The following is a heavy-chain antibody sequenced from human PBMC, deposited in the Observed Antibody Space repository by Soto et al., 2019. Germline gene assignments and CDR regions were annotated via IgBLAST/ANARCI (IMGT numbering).Heavy chain of an antibody. Sequence: GGSLRLSCAASGFTFSSYAMSWVRQAPGKGLEWVSAISGSGGSTYYADSVKGQFTIPRDNSKNTLYLQMNSLRAEDTAVYYCAKPKYSSGWHGFDYWGQGTLVTVSS. D-gene: IGHD6-19*01. CDR3: AKPKYSSGWHGFDY. J-gene: IGHJ4*02. V-gene: IGHV3-23*01. CDR2: ISGSGGST. CDR1: GFTFSSYA.